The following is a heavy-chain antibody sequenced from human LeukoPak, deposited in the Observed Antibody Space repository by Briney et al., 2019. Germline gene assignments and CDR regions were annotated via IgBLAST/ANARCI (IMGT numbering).Heavy chain of an antibody. CDR3: ARQVTFGYAYAYYFDY. V-gene: IGHV4-39*01. J-gene: IGHJ4*02. Sequence: SETLSLTCTVSGGSISTSYYYWGWIRQPPGKGLEWIGNIHNSESTYYNPSLKSRVTISVDTSKNQFSLKLSSVTAADTAVYYCARQVTFGYAYAYYFDYWGQGTLVTVSS. D-gene: IGHD5-18*01. CDR1: GGSISTSYYY. CDR2: IHNSEST.